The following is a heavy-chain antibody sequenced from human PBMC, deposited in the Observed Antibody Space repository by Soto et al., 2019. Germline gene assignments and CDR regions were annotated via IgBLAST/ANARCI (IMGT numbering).Heavy chain of an antibody. Sequence: GGSLRLSCAASGFTFSSYSMNWVRQAPGKGLEWVSSISSSSSYIYYADSVKGRFTISRDNAKNSLYLQMNSLRAEDTAVYYCARDTSESSGGSYFDYWGQGTLVTVSS. CDR2: ISSSSSYI. D-gene: IGHD2-15*01. J-gene: IGHJ4*02. CDR1: GFTFSSYS. V-gene: IGHV3-21*01. CDR3: ARDTSESSGGSYFDY.